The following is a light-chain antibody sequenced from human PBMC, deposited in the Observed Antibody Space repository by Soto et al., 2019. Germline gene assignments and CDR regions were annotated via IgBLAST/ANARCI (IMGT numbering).Light chain of an antibody. CDR2: EVS. CDR1: SRDVGSYDH. J-gene: IGLJ1*01. CDR3: ISYTGSSTSYV. V-gene: IGLV2-14*01. Sequence: QSVLTQPASVSGSPGQSITISCSGTSRDVGSYDHVAWYQQFPGKTPKLMIYEVSNRPSGVSSRFSGSKSGNTASLTISGLQAEDEADYYCISYTGSSTSYVFGSGTKGTVL.